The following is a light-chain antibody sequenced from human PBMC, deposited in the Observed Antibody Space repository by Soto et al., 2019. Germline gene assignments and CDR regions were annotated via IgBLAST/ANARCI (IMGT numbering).Light chain of an antibody. CDR3: CSYTSSSTFV. CDR2: HVT. CDR1: SSDVGGYNY. Sequence: QSALTQPASVSGSPGQSITISCTGTSSDVGGYNYVSWYQQHPGKAPQLMIYHVTDRPSGVSDRFSGSKSANTASLTISGLQAEDEADYYCCSYTSSSTFVFGTGTKVTVL. V-gene: IGLV2-14*01. J-gene: IGLJ1*01.